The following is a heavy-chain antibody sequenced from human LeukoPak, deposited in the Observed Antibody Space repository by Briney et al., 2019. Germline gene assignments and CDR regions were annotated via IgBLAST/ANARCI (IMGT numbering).Heavy chain of an antibody. J-gene: IGHJ4*02. CDR3: ARGRRLYSSGSYATGGFDY. V-gene: IGHV4-34*01. Sequence: SETLSLTCAVYGGSFSGYYWSWIRQPPGKGLEWIGEINHSGSTNYNPSLKSRVTISVDTSKNQFSLKLSSVTAADTAVYYCARGRRLYSSGSYATGGFDYWGQGTLVTVSS. D-gene: IGHD3-10*01. CDR1: GGSFSGYY. CDR2: INHSGST.